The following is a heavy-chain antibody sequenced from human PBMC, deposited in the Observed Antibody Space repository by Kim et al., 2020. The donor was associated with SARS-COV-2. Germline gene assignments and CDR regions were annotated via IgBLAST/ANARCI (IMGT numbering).Heavy chain of an antibody. CDR3: ARDSDYSNYGWFDP. CDR2: ISSSSSTI. J-gene: IGHJ5*02. V-gene: IGHV3-48*02. D-gene: IGHD4-4*01. CDR1: GFTFSSYS. Sequence: GGSLRLSCAASGFTFSSYSMNWVRQAPGKGLEWVSYISSSSSTIYYADSVKGRFTISRDNAKNSLYLQMNSLRDEDTAVYYCARDSDYSNYGWFDPWGQGTLVTVSS.